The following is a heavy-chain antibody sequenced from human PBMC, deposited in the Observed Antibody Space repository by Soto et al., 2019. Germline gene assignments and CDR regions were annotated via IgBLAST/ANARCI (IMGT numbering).Heavy chain of an antibody. V-gene: IGHV4-59*01. CDR2: IHDSGST. CDR3: ARESAGSGKNNWFDP. D-gene: IGHD3-10*01. Sequence: QVQLQESGPGLVKPSETLSLTCTVSGASISTYYWSWVRQPPGKGLEWIGYIHDSGSTYYNPSLTSRVTMSLDTSRNQFFLQLNSVTAADTAVYSCARESAGSGKNNWFDPWGQGMLVTVSS. CDR1: GASISTYY. J-gene: IGHJ5*02.